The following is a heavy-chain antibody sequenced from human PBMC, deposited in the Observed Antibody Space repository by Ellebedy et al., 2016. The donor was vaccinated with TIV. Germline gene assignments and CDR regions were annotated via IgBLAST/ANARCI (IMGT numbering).Heavy chain of an antibody. J-gene: IGHJ4*02. V-gene: IGHV3-21*01. CDR1: GFTFSSYS. D-gene: IGHD3-22*01. CDR2: ISSRGSYI. Sequence: GESLKISCAASGFTFSSYSMNWVRQAPGKGLEWVASISSRGSYIYYADSVKGRFTISRDNAKNSLYLQMNSLRAEDKAVYYCARDLDDSSGYYYPMIDYWGQGTLVTVSS. CDR3: ARDLDDSSGYYYPMIDY.